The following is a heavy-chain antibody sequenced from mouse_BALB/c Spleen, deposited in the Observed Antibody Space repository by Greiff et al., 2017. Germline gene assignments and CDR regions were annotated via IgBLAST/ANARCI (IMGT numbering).Heavy chain of an antibody. CDR1: GFNIKDYY. V-gene: IGHV14-4*02. CDR3: NAWGPPYGKV. CDR2: IDPENGDT. Sequence: EVQLQQSGAELVRSGASVKLSCTASGFNIKDYYMHWVKQRPEQGLEWIGWIDPENGDTEYAPKFQGKATMTADTSSNTAYLQLSSLTSEDTAVYYCNAWGPPYGKVWGQGTTLTVSA. J-gene: IGHJ2*01. D-gene: IGHD2-1*01.